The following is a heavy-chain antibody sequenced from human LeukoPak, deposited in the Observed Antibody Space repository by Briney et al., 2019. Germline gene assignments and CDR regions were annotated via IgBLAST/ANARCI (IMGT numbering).Heavy chain of an antibody. J-gene: IGHJ4*02. CDR3: TPSIEVDGSLAY. Sequence: GGSLRLSCAASGFTFSNVWMSWVRQAPGKGLEWVGRIKSKTDGGTTDYAAPVKGRFTISRDDSKNTLNLQMNSLKTEDTAVYYCTPSIEVDGSLAYWGQGTLVTVSS. CDR2: IKSKTDGGTT. CDR1: GFTFSNVW. V-gene: IGHV3-15*01. D-gene: IGHD6-19*01.